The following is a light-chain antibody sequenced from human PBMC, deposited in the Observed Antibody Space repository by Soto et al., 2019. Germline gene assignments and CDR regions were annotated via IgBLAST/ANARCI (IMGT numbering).Light chain of an antibody. CDR3: GTWDTSLRVFYV. Sequence: QSALTQPPSVAASPGQNVRSACSGSSANIGNNYVSWYQHLPGTAPRILIYDNYKRPSGIPDRFSGFKSGTSATLGITGLQTGDEADYYCGTWDTSLRVFYVFGSGTKVTVL. V-gene: IGLV1-51*01. CDR2: DNY. CDR1: SANIGNNY. J-gene: IGLJ1*01.